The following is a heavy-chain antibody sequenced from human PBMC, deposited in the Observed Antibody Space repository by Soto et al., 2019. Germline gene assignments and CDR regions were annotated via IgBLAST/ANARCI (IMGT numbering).Heavy chain of an antibody. CDR2: IYYSGST. CDR1: GGSIRSSTYY. D-gene: IGHD6-13*01. V-gene: IGHV4-39*01. Sequence: SETLSLTCTVSGGSIRSSTYYWGWIRQPPGKGLEWIGSIYYSGSTHYNTSLKSRVTMSVDTSTNQFSLKLNSVTAADTALYYCTRHEGGAAADRPLDYWGQGTLVTVS. CDR3: TRHEGGAAADRPLDY. J-gene: IGHJ4*02.